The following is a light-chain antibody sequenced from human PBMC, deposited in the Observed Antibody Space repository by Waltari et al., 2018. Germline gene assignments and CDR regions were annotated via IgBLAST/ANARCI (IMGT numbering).Light chain of an antibody. CDR2: EVS. Sequence: QSALTQPASVSGSPGQSITISCTGTSRDVGSYNLVSWYKQHPGKAPKLMIYEVSKRPSGVSNRFSGSKSGNTASLTISGLQAEDEADYYCCSYAGSSRVFGGGTKLTVL. CDR3: CSYAGSSRV. J-gene: IGLJ2*01. V-gene: IGLV2-23*02. CDR1: SRDVGSYNL.